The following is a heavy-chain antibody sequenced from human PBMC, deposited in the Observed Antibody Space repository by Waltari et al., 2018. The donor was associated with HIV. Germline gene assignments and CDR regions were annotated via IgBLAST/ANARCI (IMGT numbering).Heavy chain of an antibody. J-gene: IGHJ4*02. Sequence: EVQLVESGGGLGQPGGSLRLSCATSGFSVGRVIMNWVRQALGKGLEWLAYISSSSSTISYAASVRGRFTVSRDNANKSLDLQMNSLRAEDTAVYYCAKDKGYSSSWNFDYWGQGTLVTVSS. CDR3: AKDKGYSSSWNFDY. D-gene: IGHD6-13*01. CDR2: ISSSSSTI. CDR1: GFSVGRVI. V-gene: IGHV3-48*01.